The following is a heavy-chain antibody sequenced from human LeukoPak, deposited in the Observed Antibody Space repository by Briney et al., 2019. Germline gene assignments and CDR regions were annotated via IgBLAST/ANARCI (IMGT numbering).Heavy chain of an antibody. CDR1: GFTFSSYW. CDR2: INTDGSST. V-gene: IGHV3-74*01. CDR3: ARDRYSSGWYDTNWFDP. J-gene: IGHJ5*02. D-gene: IGHD6-19*01. Sequence: PGGSLRLSCAASGFTFSSYWMHWVRQAPGKGLVWVSRINTDGSSTNYADSVKGRFTISRDNAKNTLYLQMNSLRAEDTAVYFCARDRYSSGWYDTNWFDPWGQGTLVTVSS.